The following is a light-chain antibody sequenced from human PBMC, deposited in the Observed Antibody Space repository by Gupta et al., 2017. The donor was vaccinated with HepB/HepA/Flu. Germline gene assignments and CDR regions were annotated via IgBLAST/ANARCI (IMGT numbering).Light chain of an antibody. Sequence: DIQMTQSPSSVSASVGDRVTITCRASQDINNWLAWYQQKPGKAPKLLIYAASRLQRGPPSRFSGSGSGTDFTLTISILHPEDFATYYFQRANSFPVTFGQGTRLEIK. CDR2: AAS. CDR1: QDINNW. CDR3: QRANSFPVT. J-gene: IGKJ5*01. V-gene: IGKV1-12*01.